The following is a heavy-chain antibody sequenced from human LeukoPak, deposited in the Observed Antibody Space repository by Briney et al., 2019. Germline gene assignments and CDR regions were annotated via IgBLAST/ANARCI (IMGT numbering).Heavy chain of an antibody. CDR1: GYSFTSYW. CDR2: IYPGDSDT. CDR3: ARAKIRFLKWLLFGGWFDP. Sequence: GESLKISCKGSGYSFTSYWIGWVRQMPGKGLEWMGIIYPGDSDTRYSPSFQGQVTISADKSISTAYLQWSSLKASDTAMYYCARAKIRFLKWLLFGGWFDPWGQGTLVTVSS. V-gene: IGHV5-51*01. J-gene: IGHJ5*02. D-gene: IGHD3-3*01.